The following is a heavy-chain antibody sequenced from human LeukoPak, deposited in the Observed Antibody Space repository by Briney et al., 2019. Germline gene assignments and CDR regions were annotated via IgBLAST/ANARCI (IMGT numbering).Heavy chain of an antibody. Sequence: ASVKVSCKASGYTFTGYYMHWVRQAPGQGLEWMGWINPNSGGTNYAQKFQGWVTMTRDTSISTAYMELSRLRSDDTAVYYCARAGGGYDFWSGYYSYYFDYWGQGTLVTVSS. CDR2: INPNSGGT. CDR1: GYTFTGYY. V-gene: IGHV1-2*04. CDR3: ARAGGGYDFWSGYYSYYFDY. J-gene: IGHJ4*02. D-gene: IGHD3-3*01.